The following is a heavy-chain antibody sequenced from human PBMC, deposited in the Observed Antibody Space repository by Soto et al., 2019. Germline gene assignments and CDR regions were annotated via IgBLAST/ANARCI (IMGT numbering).Heavy chain of an antibody. J-gene: IGHJ6*03. CDR1: GFTFSSDW. CDR2: ISGDGTIT. V-gene: IGHV3-74*01. CDR3: ARGAAHNSYFMDV. Sequence: GGSLRLSCAASGFTFSSDWMLWVRQVPGKEMVWVSRISGDGTITTYADSFKGRFTTSSDNAKNTLYLQVNSLRAEDTAVYYCARGAAHNSYFMDVWGKGTTVTVSS. D-gene: IGHD6-13*01.